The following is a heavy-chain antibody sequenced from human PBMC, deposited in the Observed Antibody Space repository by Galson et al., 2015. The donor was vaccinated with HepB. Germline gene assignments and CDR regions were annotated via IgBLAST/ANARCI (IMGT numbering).Heavy chain of an antibody. Sequence: SLRLSCAASGFTFSGSAMHWARQASGKGLEWVGRIRSKANSYATAYAASVKGRFTISRDDSKNTAYLQMNSLKTEDTAVYYCTRRCSSTSCDDPFGYWGQGTLVTVSS. D-gene: IGHD2-2*01. J-gene: IGHJ4*02. CDR2: IRSKANSYAT. CDR1: GFTFSGSA. V-gene: IGHV3-73*01. CDR3: TRRCSSTSCDDPFGY.